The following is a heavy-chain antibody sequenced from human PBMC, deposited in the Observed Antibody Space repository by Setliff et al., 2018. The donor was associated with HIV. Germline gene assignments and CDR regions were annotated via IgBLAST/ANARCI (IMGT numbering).Heavy chain of an antibody. CDR2: ISGSGGNT. D-gene: IGHD6-6*01. V-gene: IGHV3-64*01. CDR1: GFTFSSYA. Sequence: GGSLRLSCAASGFTFSSYAMSWVRQAPGKGLEWVSGISGSGGNTYYASSLKGRFTISRDNSKNTLYLQMGSLRAEDMAVYYCARDASISSPYDAFDIWGQGTMVTVSS. J-gene: IGHJ3*02. CDR3: ARDASISSPYDAFDI.